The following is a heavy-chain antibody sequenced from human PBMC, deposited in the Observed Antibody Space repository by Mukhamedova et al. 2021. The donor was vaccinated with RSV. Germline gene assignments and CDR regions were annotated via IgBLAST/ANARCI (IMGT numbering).Heavy chain of an antibody. V-gene: IGHV3-74*01. J-gene: IGHJ4*02. Sequence: DGSSTNYADSVQGRFTISRDNARNTLYLQMNSLRGEDTAVYHCVKRSDHSGTLDYWGQGTLVTCSS. CDR2: DGSST. CDR3: VKRSDHSGTLDY. D-gene: IGHD4-11*01.